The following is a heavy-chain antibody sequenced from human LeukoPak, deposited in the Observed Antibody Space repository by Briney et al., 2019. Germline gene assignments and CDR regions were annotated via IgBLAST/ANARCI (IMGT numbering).Heavy chain of an antibody. CDR1: GYTFTSYG. D-gene: IGHD3-22*01. CDR3: ARNGDYYDSSEDFQH. CDR2: ISAYNGNT. Sequence: ASVKVSCKASGYTFTSYGISWVRQATGQGLEWMGWISAYNGNTTYAQKLQGRVTMTTDTSTSTAYMELRSLRSDDTAVYYCARNGDYYDSSEDFQHWGQGTLVTVSS. J-gene: IGHJ1*01. V-gene: IGHV1-18*01.